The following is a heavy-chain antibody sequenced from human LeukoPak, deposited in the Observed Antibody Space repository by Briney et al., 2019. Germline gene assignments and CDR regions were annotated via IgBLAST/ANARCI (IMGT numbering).Heavy chain of an antibody. D-gene: IGHD3-3*01. CDR1: GYTFTRYY. Sequence: GASVKVSCKASGYTFTRYYMHWVRQAPGQGPEWMGWINPNSGGTNYAQKFQGRVTMTRDTSISTAYMELSRLRSDDTAVYYCARDIPPPTYYDFWSGYYFGYWGQGTLVTVSS. J-gene: IGHJ4*02. CDR3: ARDIPPPTYYDFWSGYYFGY. CDR2: INPNSGGT. V-gene: IGHV1-2*02.